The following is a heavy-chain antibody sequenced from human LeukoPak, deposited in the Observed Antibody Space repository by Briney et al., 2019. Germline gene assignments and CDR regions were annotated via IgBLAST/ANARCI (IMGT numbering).Heavy chain of an antibody. CDR1: GYPFNNYD. CDR2: MNPNSGNT. V-gene: IGHV1-8*01. CDR3: ARDSDGYGSGRGLDP. D-gene: IGHD3-10*01. J-gene: IGHJ5*02. Sequence: ASVKVSCKASGYPFNNYDINWVRQATGQGLEWMGWMNPNSGNTGYAQKFQGSVTITRNTSISTAYMELSSLRAEDTAVYYCARDSDGYGSGRGLDPWGQGTLVTVSS.